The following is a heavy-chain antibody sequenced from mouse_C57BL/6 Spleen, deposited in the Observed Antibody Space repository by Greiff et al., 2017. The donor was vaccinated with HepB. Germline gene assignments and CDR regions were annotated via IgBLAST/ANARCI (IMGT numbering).Heavy chain of an antibody. CDR1: GYTFTSYW. CDR3: ARGGTTVDFDY. J-gene: IGHJ2*01. CDR2: IDPSDSET. D-gene: IGHD1-1*01. V-gene: IGHV1-52*01. Sequence: VKLQQPGAELVRPGSSVKLSCKASGYTFTSYWMHWVKQRPIQGLEWIGNIDPSDSETHYNQKFKDKATLTVDKSSSTAYMQLSSRTSEDSAVYYCARGGTTVDFDYWGQGTTLTVSS.